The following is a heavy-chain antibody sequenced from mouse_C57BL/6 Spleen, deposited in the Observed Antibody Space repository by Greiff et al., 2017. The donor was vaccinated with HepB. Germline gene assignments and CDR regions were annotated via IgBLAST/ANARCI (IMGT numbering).Heavy chain of an antibody. CDR2: IYPGSGST. V-gene: IGHV1-55*01. CDR1: GYTFTSYW. CDR3: ARAPITTVPDYYAMDY. D-gene: IGHD1-1*01. Sequence: QVQLQQPGAELVKPGASVKMSCKASGYTFTSYWITWVKQRPGQGLEWIGDIYPGSGSTNYNEKFKSKATLTVDTSSSTAYMQLSSLTSEDSAVYYCARAPITTVPDYYAMDYWGQGTSVTVSS. J-gene: IGHJ4*01.